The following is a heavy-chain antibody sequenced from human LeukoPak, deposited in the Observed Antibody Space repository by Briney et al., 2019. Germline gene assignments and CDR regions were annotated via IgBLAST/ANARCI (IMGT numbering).Heavy chain of an antibody. D-gene: IGHD4-17*01. J-gene: IGHJ4*02. CDR3: AASLYGDYGRIDY. CDR2: INHSGST. CDR1: GGSFSGYY. V-gene: IGHV4-34*01. Sequence: SETLSLTCAVYGGSFSGYYWSCIRHPPGEGLECIGEINHSGSTKYNPSVKSRVTISVDTSKNQFSLKLSYVNAADTAVYHCAASLYGDYGRIDYWGQGTLVTVSS.